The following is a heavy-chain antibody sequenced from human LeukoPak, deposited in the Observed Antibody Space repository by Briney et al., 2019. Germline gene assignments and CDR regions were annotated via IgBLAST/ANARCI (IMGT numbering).Heavy chain of an antibody. CDR3: AKGGVTIWTSFDY. CDR2: ISSSSSYI. V-gene: IGHV3-21*04. D-gene: IGHD3-10*01. CDR1: GFTFSSYS. Sequence: GGSLRLSCAASGFTFSSYSMNWVRQAPGKGLEWVSSISSSSSYIYYADSVKGRFTISRDNAKNSLYLQMNSLRAEDTAVYYCAKGGVTIWTSFDYWGQGTLVTVSS. J-gene: IGHJ4*02.